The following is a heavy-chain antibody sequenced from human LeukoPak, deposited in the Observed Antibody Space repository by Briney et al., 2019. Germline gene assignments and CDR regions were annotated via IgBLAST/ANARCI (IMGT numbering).Heavy chain of an antibody. Sequence: SETLSLTCTVSGGSISSYYWSWIRQPPGKGLEWIGNIYYSGSTIYNPSLKSRVTMSVDTSKNQFSLNLTSVTAADTAVYYCAIIAAAGTGDNYYYYMDVWGKGTTVTVSS. CDR2: IYYSGST. CDR1: GGSISSYY. J-gene: IGHJ6*03. D-gene: IGHD6-13*01. CDR3: AIIAAAGTGDNYYYYMDV. V-gene: IGHV4-59*04.